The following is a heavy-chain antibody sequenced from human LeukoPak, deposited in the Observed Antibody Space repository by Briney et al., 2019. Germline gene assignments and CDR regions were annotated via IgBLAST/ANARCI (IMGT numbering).Heavy chain of an antibody. V-gene: IGHV1-8*01. Sequence: ASVKVSCKASGYTFTSYDMNWVRQATGQGLEWLGWMKPNSGNTGYAQNFQGRVTMTMNTSITTAYMELSSLRSEDTAVYYCARALSWTTESYYYMDVWGKGTTVTVSS. J-gene: IGHJ6*03. CDR2: MKPNSGNT. CDR1: GYTFTSYD. CDR3: ARALSWTTESYYYMDV. D-gene: IGHD3/OR15-3a*01.